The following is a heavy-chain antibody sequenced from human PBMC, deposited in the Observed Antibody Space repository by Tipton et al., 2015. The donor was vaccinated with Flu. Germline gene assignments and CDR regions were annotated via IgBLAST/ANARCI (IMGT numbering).Heavy chain of an antibody. CDR3: ARRTGWLDVYYYYGMDV. J-gene: IGHJ6*02. Sequence: LRLSCIVSGGSISSNYWSWIRQSPGRGLEWIGYIYYSGSPKYNPSLMSRFTISMDTSKNQFSLKLTSVTAADTAVYYCARRTGWLDVYYYYGMDVWGQGTTVTVSS. CDR2: IYYSGSP. V-gene: IGHV4-59*08. D-gene: IGHD6-19*01. CDR1: GGSISSNY.